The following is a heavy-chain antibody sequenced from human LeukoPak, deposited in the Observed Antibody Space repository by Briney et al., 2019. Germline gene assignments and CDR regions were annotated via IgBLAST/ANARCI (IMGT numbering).Heavy chain of an antibody. V-gene: IGHV4-30-4*01. D-gene: IGHD3-3*01. J-gene: IGHJ4*02. CDR1: GGSIISGDYY. Sequence: SETLSLTCTVSGGSIISGDYYWSWIRQPPGKGLEWIRYIYHTGSTYYNSSLESRVTISLDTSKNQFSLKLSSLTAADTAVYYCARNSDFSFDYWGQGTLVTVSS. CDR2: IYHTGST. CDR3: ARNSDFSFDY.